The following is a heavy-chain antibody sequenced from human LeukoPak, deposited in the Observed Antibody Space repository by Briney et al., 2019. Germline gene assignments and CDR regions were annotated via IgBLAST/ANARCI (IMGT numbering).Heavy chain of an antibody. CDR2: IWYDRSKK. Sequence: GGSLRLSCAASGFTFSTSGKHGLREAPGKGLEWLADIWYDRSKKHNAEPLKGRFTTSRHNSKSTLYPQMNSLRAEDTAVYYCARARGVSTGYRPIDYWGQGTLVTLSS. CDR1: GFTFSTSG. CDR3: ARARGVSTGYRPIDY. D-gene: IGHD3-22*01. V-gene: IGHV3-33*01. J-gene: IGHJ4*02.